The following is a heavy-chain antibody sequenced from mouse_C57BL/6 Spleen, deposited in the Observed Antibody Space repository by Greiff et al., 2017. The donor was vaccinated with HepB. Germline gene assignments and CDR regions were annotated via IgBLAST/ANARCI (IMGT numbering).Heavy chain of an antibody. Sequence: EVQLVESGGGLVKPGGSLKLSCAASGFTFSDYGMHWVRQAPEKGLEWVAYISSGSSTIYYADTVKGRFTISRDNAKNTLFLQMTSLRSEDTAMYYCASGGNPYAMDYWGQGTSVTVSS. CDR3: ASGGNPYAMDY. CDR1: GFTFSDYG. CDR2: ISSGSSTI. V-gene: IGHV5-17*01. J-gene: IGHJ4*01. D-gene: IGHD2-1*01.